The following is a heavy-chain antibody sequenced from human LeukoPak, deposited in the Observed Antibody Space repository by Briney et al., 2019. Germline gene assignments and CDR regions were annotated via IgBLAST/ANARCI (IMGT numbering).Heavy chain of an antibody. J-gene: IGHJ4*02. Sequence: GGSLRLSCAASGFTFSGHAMTWVRQAPGKGLEWVSTITAGGDVTFYADSVKGRFTISRDNSKNTLYLQMNSLRAEDTAVYYCPNRERSYYFDYWGQGTLVTVSS. D-gene: IGHD3-16*02. V-gene: IGHV3-23*01. CDR1: GFTFSGHA. CDR2: ITAGGDVT. CDR3: PNRERSYYFDY.